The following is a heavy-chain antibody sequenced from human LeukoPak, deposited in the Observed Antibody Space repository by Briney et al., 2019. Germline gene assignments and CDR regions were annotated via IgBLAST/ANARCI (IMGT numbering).Heavy chain of an antibody. D-gene: IGHD7-27*01. V-gene: IGHV4-61*02. CDR3: AREEANWGCLDY. Sequence: SETLSLTCTVSGGSISSGSYYWSRIRQPAGKGLEWIGRIYTSGSTNYNPSLKSRVTISVDTSKNQLSLKLSSVTAADTAVYYCAREEANWGCLDYWGQGTLVTVSS. CDR2: IYTSGST. J-gene: IGHJ4*02. CDR1: GGSISSGSYY.